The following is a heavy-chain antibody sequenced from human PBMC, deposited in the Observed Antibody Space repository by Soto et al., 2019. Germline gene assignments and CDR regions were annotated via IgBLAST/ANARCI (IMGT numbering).Heavy chain of an antibody. D-gene: IGHD2-2*01. Sequence: LSLTCTVSGGSISTYYWSWIRQPPGKGLEWIGYIYYSGSTNYNPSLKSRVTMSVDTSKNQFSLKLSSVTAADTAVYYCARAGFVVVPAAVLYFDYWGQGTLVTVSS. CDR1: GGSISTYY. J-gene: IGHJ4*02. CDR3: ARAGFVVVPAAVLYFDY. V-gene: IGHV4-59*01. CDR2: IYYSGST.